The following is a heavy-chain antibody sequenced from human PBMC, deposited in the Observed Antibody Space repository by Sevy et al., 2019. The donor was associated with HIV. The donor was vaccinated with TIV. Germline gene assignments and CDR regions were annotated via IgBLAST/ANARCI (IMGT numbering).Heavy chain of an antibody. CDR2: VYFSGGI. J-gene: IGHJ3*01. CDR3: ARAEAFGLLKNVFDL. Sequence: SETLSLTCEVSGDSMNCATYSWSWIRQPPGGGLEWIGYVYFSGGIYYNPSLESRVTISVDRSRNDFSLKLTSVTSADTAVYYCARAEAFGLLKNVFDLWGQGTTVTVSS. D-gene: IGHD2-21*01. V-gene: IGHV4-30-2*01. CDR1: GDSMNCATYS.